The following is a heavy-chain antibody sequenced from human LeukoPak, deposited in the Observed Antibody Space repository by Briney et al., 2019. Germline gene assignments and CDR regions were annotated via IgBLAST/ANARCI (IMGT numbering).Heavy chain of an antibody. D-gene: IGHD3-22*01. CDR3: ARLQGYDSSGYYPHYYYYMDV. Sequence: SETLSLTCTVSGGSISSYYWSWIRQPAGKGLEWIGRIYTSGSTNYNPSLKSRVTMSVDTSKNQFSLKLSSVTAADTAVYYCARLQGYDSSGYYPHYYYYMDVWGKGTTVTVSS. V-gene: IGHV4-4*07. CDR1: GGSISSYY. CDR2: IYTSGST. J-gene: IGHJ6*03.